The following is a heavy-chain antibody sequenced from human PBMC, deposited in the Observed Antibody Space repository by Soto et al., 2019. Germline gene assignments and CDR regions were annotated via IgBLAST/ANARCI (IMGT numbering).Heavy chain of an antibody. J-gene: IGHJ6*02. CDR2: ISPGSNFR. Sequence: GESLKISCAVSGITLSDFYMTWVRQAPGQGLEWLSYISPGSNFREYADSVKGRHIISRDNAKNSLYLQINSLRDEDTVVYYCAKDLGPLKLLNYVFYGLDVWGQGTTVTVSS. CDR3: AKDLGPLKLLNYVFYGLDV. D-gene: IGHD2-21*02. CDR1: GITLSDFY. V-gene: IGHV3-11*05.